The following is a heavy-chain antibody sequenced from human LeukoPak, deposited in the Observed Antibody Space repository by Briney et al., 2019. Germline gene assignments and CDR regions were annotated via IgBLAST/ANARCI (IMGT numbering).Heavy chain of an antibody. D-gene: IGHD3-10*01. CDR3: ARGLGITMVRQPSGGWFDP. CDR2: ISAYNGNT. CDR1: GYTFPSYG. V-gene: IGHV1-18*01. Sequence: ASVKVSCKASGYTFPSYGISWVRQAPGQGLEWMGWISAYNGNTNYAQKFQGRVTVTTDTSTSTAYMELRSLRSDDTAVYYCARGLGITMVRQPSGGWFDPWGQGTLVTVSS. J-gene: IGHJ5*02.